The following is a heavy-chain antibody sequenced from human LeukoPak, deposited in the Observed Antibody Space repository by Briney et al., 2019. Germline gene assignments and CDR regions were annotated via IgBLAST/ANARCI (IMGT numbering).Heavy chain of an antibody. CDR2: ISGSGGST. CDR1: GFTFSSYA. J-gene: IGHJ4*02. V-gene: IGHV3-23*01. Sequence: PGGSLRLSCAASGFTFSSYAMSWVRQAPGKGLEWVSAISGSGGSTYYADSVKGRFTISRHNSKNTLYLQMNSLRAEDTAVYYCAKGVRSSSFNSDYWGQGTLVTVSS. CDR3: AKGVRSSSFNSDY. D-gene: IGHD6-13*01.